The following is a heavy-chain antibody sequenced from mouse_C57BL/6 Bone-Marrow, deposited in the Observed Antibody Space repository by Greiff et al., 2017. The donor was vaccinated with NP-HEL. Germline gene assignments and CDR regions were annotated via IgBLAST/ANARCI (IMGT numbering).Heavy chain of an antibody. J-gene: IGHJ2*01. CDR2: IYPGSGNT. V-gene: IGHV1-76*01. Sequence: QVQLQQSGAELVRPGASVKLSCKASGYTFTDYYINWVKQRPGQGLEWIARIYPGSGNTYYNEKFKGKATLTAEKSSITAYMQLSSLTSEDSAVYFCARGVTTKVYFDYWGQGTTLTVSS. CDR1: GYTFTDYY. CDR3: ARGVTTKVYFDY. D-gene: IGHD2-2*01.